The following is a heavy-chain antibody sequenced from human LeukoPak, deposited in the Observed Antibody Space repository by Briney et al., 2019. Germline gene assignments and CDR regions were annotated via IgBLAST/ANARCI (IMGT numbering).Heavy chain of an antibody. CDR3: ATLGRVDVADY. CDR1: GFTFNDYS. J-gene: IGHJ4*02. D-gene: IGHD7-27*01. CDR2: ISGGSGTI. V-gene: IGHV3-48*04. Sequence: GGSLRLSCATSGFTFNDYSMNWVRQTPGKGLEWVSYISGGSGTIYYADSVKGRFTISRDNAKNTLYLQMNSLRAEDTAVYYCATLGRVDVADYWGQGTLVTVSS.